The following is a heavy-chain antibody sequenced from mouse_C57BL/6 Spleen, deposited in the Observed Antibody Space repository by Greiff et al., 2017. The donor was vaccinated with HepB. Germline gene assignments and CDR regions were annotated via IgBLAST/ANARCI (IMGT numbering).Heavy chain of an antibody. CDR3: ARSHYGSGSGCIDV. CDR1: GYTFTDYY. D-gene: IGHD1-1*01. J-gene: IGHJ1*01. CDR2: INPYNGGT. V-gene: IGHV1-19*01. Sequence: EVQLQQSGPVLVKPGASVKMSCKASGYTFTDYYMNWVKQSHGKSLEWIGVINPYNGGTSYNQKFKGKATLTVDKSSSTAYMELNSLTSEDSAVYYCARSHYGSGSGCIDVCGAEATLTVSS.